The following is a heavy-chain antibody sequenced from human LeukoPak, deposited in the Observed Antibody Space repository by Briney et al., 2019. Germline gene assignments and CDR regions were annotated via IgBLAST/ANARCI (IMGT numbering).Heavy chain of an antibody. J-gene: IGHJ5*02. Sequence: PSETLSLTCTVSGGSISSGDYYWSWIRQPPGKGLEWIGYIFYSGSAYYNPSLKTRVTISVDTSKNQFSLRLSSVTAADTAVYYCANTATSSSYLSWFDPWGQGTLVTVSS. V-gene: IGHV4-30-4*01. CDR2: IFYSGSA. CDR1: GGSISSGDYY. CDR3: ANTATSSSYLSWFDP. D-gene: IGHD2-21*02.